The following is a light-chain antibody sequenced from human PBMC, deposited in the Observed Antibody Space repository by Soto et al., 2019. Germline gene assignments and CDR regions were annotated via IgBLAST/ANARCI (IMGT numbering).Light chain of an antibody. V-gene: IGKV1-13*02. CDR1: QAIRGA. Sequence: AIQVTQSPSSLSASVGDRVTITCRASQAIRGALAWYQQKPGKAPTLLIYDVSTLESGVPSRFSSSGSGTKFTLSISSLHPEDFGTYYCQHFNSYPITFGHGTRLEIK. CDR2: DVS. CDR3: QHFNSYPIT. J-gene: IGKJ5*01.